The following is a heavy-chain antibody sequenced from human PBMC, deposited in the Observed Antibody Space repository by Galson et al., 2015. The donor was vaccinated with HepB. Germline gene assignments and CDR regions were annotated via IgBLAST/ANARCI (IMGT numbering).Heavy chain of an antibody. V-gene: IGHV1-3*01. CDR1: GYTFTSYA. CDR3: ARDLYPYYYGSGSYSHYYYYGMDV. Sequence: SVKVSCKASGYTFTSYAMHWVRQAPGQRLEWMGWINAGNGNTKYSQKFQGRVTITRDTSASTAYMELSSLRSEDTAVYYCARDLYPYYYGSGSYSHYYYYGMDVWGQGTTVTVSS. D-gene: IGHD3-10*01. CDR2: INAGNGNT. J-gene: IGHJ6*02.